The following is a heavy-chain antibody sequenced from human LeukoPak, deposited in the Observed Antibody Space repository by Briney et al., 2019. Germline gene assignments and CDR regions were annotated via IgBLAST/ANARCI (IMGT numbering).Heavy chain of an antibody. CDR3: ARYCSGGCYSGVDY. Sequence: GGSLRLSCAASGFTFSSFGMHWVRQALGRGLEWVALILYDDKYYADSVKGRFTISRDNSKNTLYLQMDSLRAEDTAVYYCARYCSGGCYSGVDYWGQGTLVTVPS. V-gene: IGHV3-33*05. J-gene: IGHJ4*02. CDR2: ILYDDK. CDR1: GFTFSSFG. D-gene: IGHD2-15*01.